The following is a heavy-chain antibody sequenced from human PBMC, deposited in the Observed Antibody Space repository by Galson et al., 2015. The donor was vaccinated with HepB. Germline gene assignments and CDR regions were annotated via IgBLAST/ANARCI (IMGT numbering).Heavy chain of an antibody. D-gene: IGHD4-23*01. CDR3: ARGFRYGGNTLDSYYFHF. Sequence: TLSLTCTVSGGSISSGGYYWSWIRQHPGKGLEWIGYIYYSGSTYYNPSLRSRLTVSLDTSKNQFSLKMSSVTAADTAVYYCARGFRYGGNTLDSYYFHFWGQGTLVTVSS. V-gene: IGHV4-31*03. CDR2: IYYSGST. CDR1: GGSISSGGYY. J-gene: IGHJ4*02.